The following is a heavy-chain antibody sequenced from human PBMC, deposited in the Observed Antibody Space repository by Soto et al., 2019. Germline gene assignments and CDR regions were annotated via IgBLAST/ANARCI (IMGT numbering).Heavy chain of an antibody. J-gene: IGHJ3*02. Sequence: PGESLKISCKGSGYSFTFYWIGWVRQLPGKGLEWMGIIYPDDSDTRYSPSFQGQVTISADKSITTAFLQWSSLEASDTGMYYCARHQGEQSAFDIWGQGTMVTVSS. D-gene: IGHD3-16*01. CDR2: IYPDDSDT. CDR3: ARHQGEQSAFDI. CDR1: GYSFTFYW. V-gene: IGHV5-51*01.